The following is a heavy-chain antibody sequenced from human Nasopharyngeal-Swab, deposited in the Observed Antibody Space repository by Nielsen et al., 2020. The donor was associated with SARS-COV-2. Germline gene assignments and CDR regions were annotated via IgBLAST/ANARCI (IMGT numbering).Heavy chain of an antibody. CDR2: ISYDGSNK. CDR3: ARPSYGAYYYYGMDV. Sequence: GGSLRLSCAASGFTFSSYAMHWVRQAPGKGLEWVAVISYDGSNKYYADSVKGRFTISRDNFKNTLYLQMNSLRAEDTAVYYCARPSYGAYYYYGMDVWGQGTTVTVSS. V-gene: IGHV3-30-3*01. D-gene: IGHD4-17*01. J-gene: IGHJ6*02. CDR1: GFTFSSYA.